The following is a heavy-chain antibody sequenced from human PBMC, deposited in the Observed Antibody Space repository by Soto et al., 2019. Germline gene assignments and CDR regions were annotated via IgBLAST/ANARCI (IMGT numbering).Heavy chain of an antibody. CDR1: GYSFAGYW. J-gene: IGHJ4*02. CDR3: AKLTAPSGWPFDY. CDR2: IDPSDSQT. D-gene: IGHD6-19*01. Sequence: PGESLKISCKGSGYSFAGYWITWVRQKPGKGLEWMGRIDPSDSQTYYSPSFRGHVTISVTKSITTVFLQWSSLRASDTAMYYCAKLTAPSGWPFDYWGQGTLVTVSS. V-gene: IGHV5-10-1*01.